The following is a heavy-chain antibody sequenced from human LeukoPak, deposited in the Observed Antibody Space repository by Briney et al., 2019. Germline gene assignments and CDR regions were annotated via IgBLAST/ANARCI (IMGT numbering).Heavy chain of an antibody. D-gene: IGHD6-19*01. V-gene: IGHV3-30*04. CDR2: ISYDGSNK. CDR1: GFTFSSYA. J-gene: IGHJ4*02. CDR3: AKVRWDNSGWYYLDS. Sequence: GGSLRLSCAASGFTFSSYAMHWVRQAPGKGLEWVAVISYDGSNKYYADSVKGRFTISRDNSKNTLYLQMNSLRAEDTAMYYCAKVRWDNSGWYYLDSWGQGTLVTVSS.